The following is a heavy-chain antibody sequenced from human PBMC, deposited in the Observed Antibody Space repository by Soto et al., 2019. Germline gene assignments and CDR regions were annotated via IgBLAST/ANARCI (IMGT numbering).Heavy chain of an antibody. Sequence: SETLSLTCTVSGGSIRSGGYYWSWVRQNPRKGLEWIGNIYYSGNTYYNPSLKSRLTISVDTSKNQFSLILSSVSAADTAVYYCARDRLMATAGTARHYFGLDVWGQGTTVIVSS. J-gene: IGHJ6*02. CDR3: ARDRLMATAGTARHYFGLDV. CDR1: GGSIRSGGYY. D-gene: IGHD5-18*01. CDR2: IYYSGNT. V-gene: IGHV4-31*03.